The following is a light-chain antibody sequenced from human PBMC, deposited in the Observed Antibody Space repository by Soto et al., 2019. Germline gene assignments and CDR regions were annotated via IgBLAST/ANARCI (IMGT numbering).Light chain of an antibody. Sequence: EIVLTQSPGTLSLSPGARATLSCRASQSVSSSYLAWYQQKPGQAPRLLIYGASSRATGIPDRFSVSGSGTDFTLTISILEPEDFAVYYCQQYGSSPPLTFGGGTKVEIK. CDR3: QQYGSSPPLT. V-gene: IGKV3-20*01. CDR1: QSVSSSY. CDR2: GAS. J-gene: IGKJ4*01.